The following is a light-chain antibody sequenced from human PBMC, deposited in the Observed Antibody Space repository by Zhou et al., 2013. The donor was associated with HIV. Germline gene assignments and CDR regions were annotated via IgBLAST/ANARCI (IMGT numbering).Light chain of an antibody. CDR1: QSVGSW. J-gene: IGKJ2*01. Sequence: DIQMTQSPSTLSASIGDRVNITCRASQSVGSWLAWFQQKPGKAPRLLIQRASTLESGVPSRFSGSGSGTEFTLTISSLQPDDFATYYCQQYNGDFGQGTKLEIK. CDR3: QQYNGD. V-gene: IGKV1-5*03. CDR2: RAS.